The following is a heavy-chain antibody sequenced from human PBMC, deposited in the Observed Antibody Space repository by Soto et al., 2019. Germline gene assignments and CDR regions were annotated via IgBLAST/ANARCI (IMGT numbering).Heavy chain of an antibody. CDR2: ISYDGSNK. D-gene: IGHD1-1*01. Sequence: QVQLVESGGGVVQPGRSLRLSCAASGFTFSSYGMHWVRQAPGKGLEWVAVISYDGSNKYYADSVKGRFTISRDNSKNTLYLQMNSLRAEDTAVYYCAKDSRWKAHSYYYGMDVWGQGTTFTVSS. J-gene: IGHJ6*02. V-gene: IGHV3-30*18. CDR1: GFTFSSYG. CDR3: AKDSRWKAHSYYYGMDV.